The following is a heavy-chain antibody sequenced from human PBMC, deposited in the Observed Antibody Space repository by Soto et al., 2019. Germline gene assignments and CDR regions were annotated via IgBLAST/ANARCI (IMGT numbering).Heavy chain of an antibody. D-gene: IGHD3-10*01. J-gene: IGHJ4*02. CDR1: GFTVSSNY. CDR2: IYRGGST. Sequence: EVKLVESGGGLVQPGWSLRLSCAVSGFTVSSNYMTWVRQAPGKGLEWVSIIYRGGSTDYADSVKARFILSRDNSKNTLYHQMNSLRIEDTAVYYCARRHYYGSDWGQGTLVTVSS. CDR3: ARRHYYGSD. V-gene: IGHV3-66*04.